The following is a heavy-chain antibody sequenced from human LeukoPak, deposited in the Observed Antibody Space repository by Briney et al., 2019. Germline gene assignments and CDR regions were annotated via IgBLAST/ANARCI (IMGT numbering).Heavy chain of an antibody. CDR3: ANLYCGIGTCYYYYMDV. CDR1: GFPFSAYW. D-gene: IGHD2-21*01. J-gene: IGHJ6*03. CDR2: IKQDGSDK. Sequence: TGGSLRLSCAASGFPFSAYWMIWVRQALGKGLQWVADIKQDGSDKYYVDSVKGRFTISRDNAKNSLYLQMNSLRAEDTAVYYCANLYCGIGTCYYYYMDVWGQGTTVTVSS. V-gene: IGHV3-7*01.